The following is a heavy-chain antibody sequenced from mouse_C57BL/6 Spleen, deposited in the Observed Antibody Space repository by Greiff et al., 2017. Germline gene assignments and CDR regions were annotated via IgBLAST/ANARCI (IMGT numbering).Heavy chain of an antibody. V-gene: IGHV1-15*01. J-gene: IGHJ3*01. CDR3: TRHDYYGTAWFAY. Sequence: QVQLQQSGAELVRPGASVTLSCKASGYTFTDYEMHWVQQTPVHGLEWIGAIDPETGGTAYNQQFKGKAILSADKSSSTAYMELLSLTSEDSAVYDCTRHDYYGTAWFAYWGQGTLVTVSA. CDR1: GYTFTDYE. D-gene: IGHD1-1*01. CDR2: IDPETGGT.